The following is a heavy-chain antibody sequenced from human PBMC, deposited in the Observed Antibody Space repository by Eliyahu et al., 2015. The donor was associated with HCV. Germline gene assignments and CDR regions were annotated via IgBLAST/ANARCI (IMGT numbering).Heavy chain of an antibody. D-gene: IGHD3-10*01. CDR3: AHRRPYYNGPGSYSTAWFDP. CDR2: IYWTDYK. J-gene: IGHJ5*02. V-gene: IGHV2-5*01. Sequence: QITLKESGPMLVNPTQTLTLTCTLSGVSLTTTGVGVAWIRXPPGKALEWLALIYWTDYKTYSPLLKSRLTVTKDTSKNQVVLTMTNVDPADTATYYCAHRRPYYNGPGSYSTAWFDPWGQGIPVTVSS. CDR1: GVSLTTTGVG.